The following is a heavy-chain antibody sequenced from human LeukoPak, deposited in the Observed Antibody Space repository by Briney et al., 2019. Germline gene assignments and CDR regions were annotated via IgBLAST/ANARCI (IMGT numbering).Heavy chain of an antibody. D-gene: IGHD1-14*01. J-gene: IGHJ3*02. V-gene: IGHV3-21*01. CDR3: ARLSGRFHDPRKAFDI. Sequence: GGSLRLSCAVSGFTVSSNRMSWVRQAPGKGLEWVSFISSSSSYIYYADSVKGRFTISRDNAKNSLYLQMNSLRAEDTAVYYCARLSGRFHDPRKAFDIWGQGTMVTVSS. CDR1: GFTVSSNR. CDR2: ISSSSSYI.